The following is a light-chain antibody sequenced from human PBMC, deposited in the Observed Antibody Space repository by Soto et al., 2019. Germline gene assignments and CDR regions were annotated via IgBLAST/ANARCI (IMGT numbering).Light chain of an antibody. V-gene: IGLV4-69*01. CDR3: QTCSNDIRV. CDR1: SGHNSYA. CDR2: VNSDGSH. Sequence: QSVLTQSPSASASLGASVKLTCTLSSGHNSYAIAWHQQQPEKGPRYLMKVNSDGSHSKGDGIPDRFSASSSGAERYLTSSSLQSEDEADYSCQTCSNDIRVFGGGTKLTVL. J-gene: IGLJ3*02.